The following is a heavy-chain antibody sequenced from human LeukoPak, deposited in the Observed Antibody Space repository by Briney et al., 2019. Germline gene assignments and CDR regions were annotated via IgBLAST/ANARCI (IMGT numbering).Heavy chain of an antibody. J-gene: IGHJ4*02. CDR2: IYSGGTT. V-gene: IGHV3-66*01. Sequence: GGSLRLSCAVSGLTVSSNYMSWVRQAPGKGLEWVSVIYSGGTTNYADSVKGRFIVYRDNSKNTLYLQMNSLRAEDTAVYYCASKLTTGYWGQGTLVTVSS. CDR3: ASKLTTGY. D-gene: IGHD4-17*01. CDR1: GLTVSSNY.